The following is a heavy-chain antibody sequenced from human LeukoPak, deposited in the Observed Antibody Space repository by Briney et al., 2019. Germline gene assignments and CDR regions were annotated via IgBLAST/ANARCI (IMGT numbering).Heavy chain of an antibody. J-gene: IGHJ4*02. CDR3: ARDPGPFDTYYYGSGSFFDY. D-gene: IGHD3-10*01. CDR2: ISYDGSNK. V-gene: IGHV3-30-3*01. Sequence: PGGSLRLSCAASGFTFSSYAMHWVRQAPGKGLEWVAVISYDGSNKYYADSVKGRFTISRDNSKNTLYLQMNSLRAEDTAVYYCARDPGPFDTYYYGSGSFFDYWGQGTLVTVSS. CDR1: GFTFSSYA.